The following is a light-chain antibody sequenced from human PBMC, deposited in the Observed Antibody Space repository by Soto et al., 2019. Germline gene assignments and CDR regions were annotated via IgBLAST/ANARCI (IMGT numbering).Light chain of an antibody. CDR3: RQFNSYLIT. V-gene: IGKV1-9*01. Sequence: DIPLTQSPSFLSASVGDRVTITCRASQGISSYLAWYQQKPGKAPKLLIYAASTLQSGVPSRFSGSGSGTEFPLTISSLQPDDFATYYCRQFNSYLITFGQGTRLEIK. CDR1: QGISSY. CDR2: AAS. J-gene: IGKJ5*01.